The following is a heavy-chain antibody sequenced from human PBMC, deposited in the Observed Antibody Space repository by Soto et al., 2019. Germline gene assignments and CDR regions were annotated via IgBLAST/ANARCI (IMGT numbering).Heavy chain of an antibody. J-gene: IGHJ5*02. Sequence: GGSLRLSCAASGFTFSSYAMHWVRQAPGKGLEWVAVISYDGSNKYYADSVKGRFTISRDNSKNTLYLQMNSLRAEDTAVYYCAKSYSSSWYPYWFDPWGQGTLVTVSS. V-gene: IGHV3-30-3*01. D-gene: IGHD6-13*01. CDR3: AKSYSSSWYPYWFDP. CDR2: ISYDGSNK. CDR1: GFTFSSYA.